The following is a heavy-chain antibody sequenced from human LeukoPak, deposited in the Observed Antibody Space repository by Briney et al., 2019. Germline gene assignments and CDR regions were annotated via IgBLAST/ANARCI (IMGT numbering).Heavy chain of an antibody. CDR2: ISAYNGNT. CDR1: GYTFTSYG. Sequence: ASVKVSCKASGYTFTSYGISWVRQAPRQGREWMGWISAYNGNTNYAQKLQGRVTMTTDTSTSTAYMELRSLRSDDTAVYYCAKTIAVAGTIDYWGQGTLVTVSS. CDR3: AKTIAVAGTIDY. V-gene: IGHV1-18*01. J-gene: IGHJ4*02. D-gene: IGHD6-19*01.